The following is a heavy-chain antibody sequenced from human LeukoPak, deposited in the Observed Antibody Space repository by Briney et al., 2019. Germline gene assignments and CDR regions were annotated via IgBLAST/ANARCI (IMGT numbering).Heavy chain of an antibody. V-gene: IGHV3-23*01. D-gene: IGHD3-10*01. CDR2: ISGSGGSP. CDR3: AKDQFGGLYFDY. Sequence: SAISGSGGSPYYADSVKGRFTISRDNSKNTLYLQMNSLRAEDTAVYYCAKDQFGGLYFDYWGQGTLVTVSS. J-gene: IGHJ4*02.